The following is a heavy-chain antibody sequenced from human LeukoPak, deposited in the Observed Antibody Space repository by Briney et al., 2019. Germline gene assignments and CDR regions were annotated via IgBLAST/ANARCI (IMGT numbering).Heavy chain of an antibody. CDR1: GYTFTGYY. D-gene: IGHD5-24*01. Sequence: GASVKVSCKASGYTFTGYYMRWVRQAPGQGLEWMGWISAYNGNTNYAQKVQGRVTMTTDTSTSTAYMELRSLRSDDTAVYYCARGRDGYNPTADYWGQGTLVTVSS. CDR3: ARGRDGYNPTADY. V-gene: IGHV1-18*04. J-gene: IGHJ4*02. CDR2: ISAYNGNT.